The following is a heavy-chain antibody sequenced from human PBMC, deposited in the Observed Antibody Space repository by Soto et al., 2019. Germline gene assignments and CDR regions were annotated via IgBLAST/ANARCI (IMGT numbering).Heavy chain of an antibody. V-gene: IGHV4-30-2*01. D-gene: IGHD3-22*01. CDR1: GGSISSGGYS. J-gene: IGHJ3*02. CDR2: IYHSGST. Sequence: QLQLQESGSGLVKPSQTLSLTCAVSGGSISSGGYSWSWIRQPPGKGLEWIGYIYHSGSTYYNPSLKSRVTISVDRSKHKFSLKLSSVTAADTAVYYCASLTNYYDSSGYYLDAFDIWGQGTMVTVSS. CDR3: ASLTNYYDSSGYYLDAFDI.